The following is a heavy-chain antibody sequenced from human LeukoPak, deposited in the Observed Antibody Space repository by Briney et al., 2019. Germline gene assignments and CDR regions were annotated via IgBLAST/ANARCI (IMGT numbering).Heavy chain of an antibody. CDR2: INEDGREK. CDR3: ARSRLSYYGMDV. Sequence: PGGSLRLSCAASGFTFRSYWMSWVRQTPGKGLEWVANINEDGREKYYVDSVKGRFTISRENAKNSLYLQMNSLRAGDTAVYYCARSRLSYYGMDVWGQGTTVTVSS. CDR1: GFTFRSYW. J-gene: IGHJ6*02. V-gene: IGHV3-7*01. D-gene: IGHD2-15*01.